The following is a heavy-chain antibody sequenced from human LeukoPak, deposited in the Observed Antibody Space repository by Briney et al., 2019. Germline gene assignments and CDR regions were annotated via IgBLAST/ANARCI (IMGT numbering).Heavy chain of an antibody. Sequence: SETLCLTCTVSGGSISSYYWSWIRQPAGKGLEWIGRIYTSGSTNYNPSLKRRVTMSVDTSKNQFSLKLSSVTAADTAVYYCASTRHYYDSSGYVYYFDYWGQGTLVTVSS. CDR1: GGSISSYY. V-gene: IGHV4-4*07. J-gene: IGHJ4*02. CDR2: IYTSGST. D-gene: IGHD3-22*01. CDR3: ASTRHYYDSSGYVYYFDY.